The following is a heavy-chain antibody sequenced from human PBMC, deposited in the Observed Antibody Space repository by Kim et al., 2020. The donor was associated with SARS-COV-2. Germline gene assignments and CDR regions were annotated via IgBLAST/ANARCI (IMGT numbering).Heavy chain of an antibody. CDR2: ISDTGGNI. D-gene: IGHD6-6*01. Sequence: GGSLRLSCAASGFTFSSYAMNWVRQAPGKGLEWVSAISDTGGNIYYANSVKGRFTTSRDNSKNTLHLQMNSLRVEDTAVYYCAKSTLYRNSFYFDYWGQGTLVTVSS. CDR1: GFTFSSYA. CDR3: AKSTLYRNSFYFDY. V-gene: IGHV3-23*01. J-gene: IGHJ4*02.